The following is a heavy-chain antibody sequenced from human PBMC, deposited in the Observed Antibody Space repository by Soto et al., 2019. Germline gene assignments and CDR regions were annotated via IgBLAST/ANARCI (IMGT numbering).Heavy chain of an antibody. CDR2: IYSGGST. CDR3: ARDYNYYGSGSPTDY. J-gene: IGHJ4*02. V-gene: IGHV3-66*01. D-gene: IGHD3-10*01. CDR1: GFTVSSNY. Sequence: GGSLRLSCAASGFTVSSNYMSWVRQAPGKGLEWVSVIYSGGSTYYADSVKGRFTISRDNSKNTLYLQMNSLRAEDTAVYYCARDYNYYGSGSPTDYWGQGTLVTVSS.